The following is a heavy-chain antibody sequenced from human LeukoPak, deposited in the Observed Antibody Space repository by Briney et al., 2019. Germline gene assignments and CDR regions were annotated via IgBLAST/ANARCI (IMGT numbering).Heavy chain of an antibody. Sequence: SETLSLTCTVSGASIDNYYWSWIRQSPEKGLEWIGYISHSGSTHYNPSLKSRITISVDTSKIHFSLNLTSVTAADTAVYYCARDSAAGSYYYYTDVWGKGTTVTISS. V-gene: IGHV4-59*01. CDR3: ARDSAAGSYYYYTDV. J-gene: IGHJ6*03. CDR2: ISHSGST. CDR1: GASIDNYY. D-gene: IGHD1-1*01.